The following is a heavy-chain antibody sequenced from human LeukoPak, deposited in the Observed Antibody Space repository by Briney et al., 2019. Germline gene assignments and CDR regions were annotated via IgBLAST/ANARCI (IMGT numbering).Heavy chain of an antibody. Sequence: GASVKVSCKASGYTFTSYGISWVRQAPGQGLEWMGWISAYNGNTNYAQKFQGRVTITADESTSTAYMELSSLRSEDTAVYYCARDLNYYDSSGYLDYWGQGTLVTVSS. CDR2: ISAYNGNT. V-gene: IGHV1-18*01. D-gene: IGHD3-22*01. J-gene: IGHJ4*02. CDR3: ARDLNYYDSSGYLDY. CDR1: GYTFTSYG.